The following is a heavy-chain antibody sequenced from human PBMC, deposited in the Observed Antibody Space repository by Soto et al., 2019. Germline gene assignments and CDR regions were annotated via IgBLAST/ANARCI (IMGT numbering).Heavy chain of an antibody. CDR2: IYYSGST. CDR3: ARERPAYGSGRYYGMDV. CDR1: GGSISSYY. V-gene: IGHV4-59*01. D-gene: IGHD3-10*01. J-gene: IGHJ6*02. Sequence: PSETLPRTCTVSGGSISSYYWSWIRQPPGKGLEWIGYIYYSGSTNYNPSLKSRVTISVDTSKNQFSLKLSSVTAADTAVYYCARERPAYGSGRYYGMDVWGQGTTVTVSS.